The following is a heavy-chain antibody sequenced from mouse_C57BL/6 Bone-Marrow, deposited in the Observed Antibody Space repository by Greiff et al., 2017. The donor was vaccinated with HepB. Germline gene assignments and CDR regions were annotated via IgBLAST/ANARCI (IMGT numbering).Heavy chain of an antibody. CDR1: GFTFSSYG. J-gene: IGHJ3*01. CDR3: ARHDAY. Sequence: EVQLVESGGDLVKPGGSLKLSCAASGFTFSSYGMSWVRQTPDKRLERVATISSGGSYTYYPDSVKGRFTISRDNAKNTLYLQMSSLKSEDTAMYYCARHDAYWGQGTLVTVSA. V-gene: IGHV5-6*01. CDR2: ISSGGSYT.